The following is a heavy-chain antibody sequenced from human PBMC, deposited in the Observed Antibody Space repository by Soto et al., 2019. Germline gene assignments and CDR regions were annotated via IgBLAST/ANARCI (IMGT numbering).Heavy chain of an antibody. CDR3: ARGTPPLEPFDY. Sequence: SVKVSCKASGYTFTSYGISWVRQAPGQGLEWMGWISTYNHNTNYARKVQGRVAVTTDTSTRTAYMELRSLTSDDTAMYYCARGTPPLEPFDYWGQGTLVTVYS. CDR2: ISTYNHNT. CDR1: GYTFTSYG. D-gene: IGHD1-1*01. J-gene: IGHJ4*02. V-gene: IGHV1-18*01.